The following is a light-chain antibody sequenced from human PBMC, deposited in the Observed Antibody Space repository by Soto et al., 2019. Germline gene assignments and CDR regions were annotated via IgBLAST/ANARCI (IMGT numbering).Light chain of an antibody. CDR3: CSYAGSSSSI. CDR1: SSDVGTYNL. J-gene: IGLJ1*01. V-gene: IGLV2-23*02. Sequence: QSALTQPASVSGSPGQSITISCSGTSSDVGTYNLVSWYQQYPGKAPGLMIYEVTKRPSGVSNRFSGSKSGNTASLTISGLQPEDEADYYCCSYAGSSSSIFGTGTKVTVL. CDR2: EVT.